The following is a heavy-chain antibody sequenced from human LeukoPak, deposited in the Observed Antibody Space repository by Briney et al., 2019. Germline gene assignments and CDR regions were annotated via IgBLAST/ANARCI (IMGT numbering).Heavy chain of an antibody. CDR2: INHSGST. CDR3: RRDSSWVAFDI. CDR1: GGSFSGYY. D-gene: IGHD6-13*01. J-gene: IGHJ3*02. V-gene: IGHV4-34*01. Sequence: SETLSLTCAVYGGSFSGYYWSWIPQPPGKGLEGIGEINHSGSTNYNPSLKSRVTISVDTSKNQFSLKLSSVTAADTAVYYCRRDSSWVAFDIWGQGKMVTVSS.